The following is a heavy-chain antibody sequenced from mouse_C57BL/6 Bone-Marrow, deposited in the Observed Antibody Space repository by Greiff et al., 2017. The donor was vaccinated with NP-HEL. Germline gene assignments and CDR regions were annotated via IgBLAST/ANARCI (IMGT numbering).Heavy chain of an antibody. CDR3: ARDGNDYDGYAMDY. Sequence: VQLKQSGPGLVKPSQTVFLTCTVTGISITTGNYRWSWIRQFPGNKLEWIGYIYYSGTITYNPSLTSRTTITRDTPKNQFFLEMNSLTAEDTATYYCARDGNDYDGYAMDYWGQGTSVTVSS. CDR2: IYYSGTI. J-gene: IGHJ4*01. CDR1: GISITTGNYR. V-gene: IGHV3-5*01. D-gene: IGHD2-4*01.